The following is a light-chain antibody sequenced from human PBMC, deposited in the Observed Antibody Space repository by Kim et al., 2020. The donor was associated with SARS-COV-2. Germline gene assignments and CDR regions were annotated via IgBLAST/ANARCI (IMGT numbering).Light chain of an antibody. CDR2: LNSDGSH. J-gene: IGLJ2*01. CDR3: QTWGTGILV. V-gene: IGLV4-69*01. Sequence: QLVLTQSPSASASLGASVKLTCTLSSGLSSYAIAWHQQQPEKGPRFLMKLNSDGSHTKADGITDRFSGSSSGAERYLTISSLQSEDEADYYCQTWGTGILVFGGGTKLTVL. CDR1: SGLSSYA.